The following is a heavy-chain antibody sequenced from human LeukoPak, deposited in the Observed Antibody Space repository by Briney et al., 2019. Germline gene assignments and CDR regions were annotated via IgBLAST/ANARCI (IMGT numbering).Heavy chain of an antibody. CDR1: GGSISSYY. D-gene: IGHD1-7*01. J-gene: IGHJ4*02. CDR2: IYTSGST. V-gene: IGHV4-4*09. CDR3: ARHEITGTTGSFDY. Sequence: SETLSLTCTVSGGSISSYYWSWIRQPPGKGLEWIGYIYTSGSTNYNPSLKSRVTISVDTSKNQFSLKLSSVTAADTAVYYCARHEITGTTGSFDYWGQGTLVTVSS.